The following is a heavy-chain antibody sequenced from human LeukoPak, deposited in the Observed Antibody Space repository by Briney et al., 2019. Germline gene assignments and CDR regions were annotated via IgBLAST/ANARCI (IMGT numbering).Heavy chain of an antibody. CDR1: GGSFSGYY. CDR2: INHSGST. CDR3: ARGFGYYYGSGIERRLDY. Sequence: SETLSLTCAVYGGSFSGYYWSWIRQPPGKGLEWIGEINHSGSTNYNPSLKSRVTISVDTSKNQFSLKLSSVTAADTAVYYCARGFGYYYGSGIERRLDYWGQGTLVTVPS. D-gene: IGHD3-10*01. V-gene: IGHV4-34*01. J-gene: IGHJ4*02.